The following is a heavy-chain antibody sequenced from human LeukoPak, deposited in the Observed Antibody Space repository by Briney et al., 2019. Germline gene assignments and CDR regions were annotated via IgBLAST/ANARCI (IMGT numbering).Heavy chain of an antibody. CDR1: GGSISSSSYY. J-gene: IGHJ4*02. D-gene: IGHD3-3*01. CDR2: IYYSGST. CDR3: ATITIFGVDADY. Sequence: KPSETLSLTCTVSGGSISSSSYYWGWIRQPPGKGLEWIGSIYYSGSTYYNPSLKSRVTISVGTSKNQFSLKLSSVTAADTAVYYCATITIFGVDADYWGQGTLVTVSS. V-gene: IGHV4-39*01.